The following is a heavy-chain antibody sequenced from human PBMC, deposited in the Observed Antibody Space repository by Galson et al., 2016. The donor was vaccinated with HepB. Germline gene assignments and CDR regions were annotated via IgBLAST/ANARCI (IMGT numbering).Heavy chain of an antibody. CDR3: ARHVGDVVNSFDWFDP. J-gene: IGHJ5*02. Sequence: ETLSLTCAVYGGSFSDYYWSWIRQPPGKGLEWIGEINHSGSTNYNPSLKSRVTISVDMSKNQFSLKLNSITAADTTVYYCARHVGDVVNSFDWFDPWGLGTLVTVSS. D-gene: IGHD1-26*01. CDR1: GGSFSDYY. V-gene: IGHV4-34*01. CDR2: INHSGST.